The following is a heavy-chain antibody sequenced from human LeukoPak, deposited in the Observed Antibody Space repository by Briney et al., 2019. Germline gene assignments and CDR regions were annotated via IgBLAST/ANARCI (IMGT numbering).Heavy chain of an antibody. D-gene: IGHD2-15*01. CDR2: IYYSGST. J-gene: IGHJ4*02. Sequence: SETLSLTCTVSGGSISSYYWSWIRQPPGKGLEWIGYIYYSGSTYYNSSLKSRVTISVDTSKNQFSLKLSSVTAADTAVYYCARDVGSWGQGTLVTVSS. CDR3: ARDVGS. CDR1: GGSISSYY. V-gene: IGHV4-59*12.